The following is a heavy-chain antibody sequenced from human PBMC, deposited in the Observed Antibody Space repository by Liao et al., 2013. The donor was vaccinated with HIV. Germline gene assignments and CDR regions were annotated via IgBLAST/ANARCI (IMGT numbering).Heavy chain of an antibody. CDR1: GGSISSSSYY. J-gene: IGHJ4*02. CDR3: ARAHGDYPLDY. Sequence: QLQLQESGPGLVKPSETLSLTCTVSGGSISSSSYYWGWIRQPPGKGLEWIGEINHSGSTNYNPSLKSRVTISVDRSKNQFSLKLSSVTAADTAVYYCARAHGDYPLDYWGQGTLVTVSS. V-gene: IGHV4-39*07. D-gene: IGHD4-17*01. CDR2: INHSGST.